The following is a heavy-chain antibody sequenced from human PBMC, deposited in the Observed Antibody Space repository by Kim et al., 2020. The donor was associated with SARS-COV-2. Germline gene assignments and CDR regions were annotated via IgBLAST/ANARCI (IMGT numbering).Heavy chain of an antibody. J-gene: IGHJ4*02. CDR2: ISSSSSYI. V-gene: IGHV3-21*01. CDR1: GFTFSSYS. CDR3: AREQDDYAGNQY. Sequence: GGSLRLSCAASGFTFSSYSMNWVRQAPGKGLEWVSSISSSSSYIYYADSVKGRFTISRDNAKNSLYLQMTSLRAEDTAVYYGAREQDDYAGNQYWGQGNLVTVSS. D-gene: IGHD4-17*01.